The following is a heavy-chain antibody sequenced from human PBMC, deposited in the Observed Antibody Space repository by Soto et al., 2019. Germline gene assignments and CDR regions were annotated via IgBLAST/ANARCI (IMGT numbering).Heavy chain of an antibody. CDR2: IYSSGSR. CDR3: ARPRQGGLITNFFEY. J-gene: IGHJ4*02. V-gene: IGHV4-39*01. Sequence: QLQLRESGPGLVKPSETLSLTCTVSGDSLSSSRHYWGWIRQPPGKGLEWIGSIYSSGSRYYNPSLKSRVTISVDTSKNQLSLQVNSVTAADTAVYYCARPRQGGLITNFFEYWGQGSLVTVSS. D-gene: IGHD3-16*01. CDR1: GDSLSSSRHY.